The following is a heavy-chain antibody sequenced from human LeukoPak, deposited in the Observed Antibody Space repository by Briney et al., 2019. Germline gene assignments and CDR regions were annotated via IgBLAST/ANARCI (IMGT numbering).Heavy chain of an antibody. V-gene: IGHV3-23*01. Sequence: AGGSLRLSCAASGFTFSSHAMSWVRQAPGKGLEWVSAISGSGGSTYYADSVKGRFTISRDNSKNTLFVQMSSLRAEDTAVYYCARGEYYSDTSSYFDYWGQGTLVTVSS. CDR1: GFTFSSHA. CDR2: ISGSGGST. CDR3: ARGEYYSDTSSYFDY. J-gene: IGHJ4*02. D-gene: IGHD3-22*01.